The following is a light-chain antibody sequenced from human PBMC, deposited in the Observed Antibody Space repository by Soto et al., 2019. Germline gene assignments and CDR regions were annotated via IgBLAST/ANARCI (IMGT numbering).Light chain of an antibody. Sequence: DIQKTQSPSTLSASVGDRVTITCRASQSISSWLAWYQQKAGKAPKLLIYKASSLESGVPARFSGSGSGTEFTLTISSLQPDDLATYYCQQYNSYPPYTFGQGTKLEIK. CDR2: KAS. J-gene: IGKJ2*01. CDR3: QQYNSYPPYT. V-gene: IGKV1-5*03. CDR1: QSISSW.